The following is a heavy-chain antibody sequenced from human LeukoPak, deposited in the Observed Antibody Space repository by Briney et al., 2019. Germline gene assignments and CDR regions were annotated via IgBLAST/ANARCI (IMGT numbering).Heavy chain of an antibody. V-gene: IGHV4-34*01. CDR1: GGSFSGYY. D-gene: IGHD6-25*01. CDR2: INHSRST. Sequence: PSETLSLTCAVYGGSFSGYYWSWIRQPPGKGLEWIGEINHSRSTNYNPSLKSRVTISVDTSKNQFSLKLSSVTAADTAVYYCAREAIAAGKNFDYWGQGTQVTVFS. CDR3: AREAIAAGKNFDY. J-gene: IGHJ4*02.